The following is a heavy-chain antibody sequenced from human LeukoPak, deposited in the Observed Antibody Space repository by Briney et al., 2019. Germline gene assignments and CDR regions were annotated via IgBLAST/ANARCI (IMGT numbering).Heavy chain of an antibody. J-gene: IGHJ4*02. CDR1: GDSVSSNSAA. CDR3: ASYLGELMVRGSY. D-gene: IGHD3-10*01. Sequence: SQTLSLTCAISGDSVSSNSAAWNWIRQSPSRGLEWLGRTYYRSKWYNDYAVSVKSRITINPDTSKNQFSLKLSSVTAADTAVYYCASYLGELMVRGSYWGQGTLVTVSS. V-gene: IGHV6-1*01. CDR2: TYYRSKWYN.